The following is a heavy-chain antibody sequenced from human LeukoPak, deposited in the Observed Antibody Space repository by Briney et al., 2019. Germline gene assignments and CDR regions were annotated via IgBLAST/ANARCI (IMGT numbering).Heavy chain of an antibody. Sequence: GGSLRLSXAASGFTFSSYSMNWVRQAPGKGLEWVSSISSSSSYIYYADSVKGRFTISRDNAKNSLYLQMNSLRAEDTAVYYCAREAGGYEFDYWGQGTLVTVSS. J-gene: IGHJ4*02. CDR1: GFTFSSYS. CDR2: ISSSSSYI. CDR3: AREAGGYEFDY. D-gene: IGHD5-12*01. V-gene: IGHV3-21*01.